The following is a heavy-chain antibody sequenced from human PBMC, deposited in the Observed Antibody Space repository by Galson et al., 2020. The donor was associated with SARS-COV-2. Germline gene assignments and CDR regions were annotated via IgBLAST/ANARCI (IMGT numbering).Heavy chain of an antibody. Sequence: SETLSLTCAVYGGSFSGYYWSWIRQPPGKGLEWLGEINHSGSNNYTPSLKSRVTISVDTSKNQFSLKLSSVTAADTAVYYCARFGTGYYNGFDYWGQGTLVTVSS. CDR2: INHSGSN. D-gene: IGHD3-9*01. J-gene: IGHJ4*02. CDR1: GGSFSGYY. CDR3: ARFGTGYYNGFDY. V-gene: IGHV4-34*01.